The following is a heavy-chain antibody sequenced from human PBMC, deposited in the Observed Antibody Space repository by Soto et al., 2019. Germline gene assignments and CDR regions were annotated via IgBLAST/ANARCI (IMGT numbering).Heavy chain of an antibody. CDR1: EFTFSSYS. V-gene: IGHV3-48*02. CDR3: ASKLELGLYDYYGMDV. J-gene: IGHJ6*02. D-gene: IGHD1-7*01. CDR2: ISSSSSTI. Sequence: RLSFAASEFTFSSYSMNWVRQAPGKGLEWVSYISSSSSTIYYSDSVKGRFTISRDNVKNSLYLQMNSLRDEDTAVYYCASKLELGLYDYYGMDVWGQGTTVTV.